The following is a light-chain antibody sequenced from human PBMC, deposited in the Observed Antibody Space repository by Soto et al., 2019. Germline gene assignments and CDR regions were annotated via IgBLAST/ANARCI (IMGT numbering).Light chain of an antibody. CDR2: DAS. CDR1: QSVSSY. Sequence: EIVLTQSPATLSLSPGERATLSCRASQSVSSYLAWYQQKPGQAPRLLIYDASNRATGIPARFSGSGSGTDFTLTISSLEPEDFAVYYCQQRSNWPGITFGGGTKVESK. CDR3: QQRSNWPGIT. V-gene: IGKV3-11*01. J-gene: IGKJ4*01.